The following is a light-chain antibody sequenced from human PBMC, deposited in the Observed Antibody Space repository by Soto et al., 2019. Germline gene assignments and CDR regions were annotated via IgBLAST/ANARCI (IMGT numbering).Light chain of an antibody. J-gene: IGKJ5*01. CDR3: QQSYSTIS. Sequence: QSPSSLSASVGCRVTITCRASQSINSYLNWYQQKTGKAPKLLIYAASSLQSGVPSRFSGSGSGTDFTLTISSLQPEDFTTYYGQQSYSTISFGQGTRLEIK. CDR2: AAS. V-gene: IGKV1-39*01. CDR1: QSINSY.